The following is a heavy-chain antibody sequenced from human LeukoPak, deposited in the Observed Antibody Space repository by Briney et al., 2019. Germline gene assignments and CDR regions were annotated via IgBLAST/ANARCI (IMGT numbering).Heavy chain of an antibody. CDR1: GFTFSTYS. J-gene: IGHJ6*02. V-gene: IGHV3-21*01. D-gene: IGHD3-3*01. Sequence: PGGSLRLSCAASGFTFSTYSMNWVRQAPGKGLEWVSSISSDSNHRFYADSLKGRFTISRDNAKNSLYLQLIGLRAEDTAVYYCARVAFGLYVMDVWGQGTTVIVSS. CDR3: ARVAFGLYVMDV. CDR2: ISSDSNHR.